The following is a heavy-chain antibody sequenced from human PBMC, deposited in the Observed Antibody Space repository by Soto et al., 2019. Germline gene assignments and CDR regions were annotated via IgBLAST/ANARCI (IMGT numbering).Heavy chain of an antibody. CDR2: ISAYNGNS. CDR3: ARAAPGYSSTC. J-gene: IGHJ4*02. CDR1: GYTFTSYG. D-gene: IGHD6-13*01. Sequence: QFQLVPSGAEVKKPGASVKVSCKASGYTFTSYGISWVRQAPGQGLEWMGWISAYNGNSNDVQKLQGRVTITTDTSKSTVYMELRSLRCDDPAGYLCARAAPGYSSTCWGQGTLVTVSS. V-gene: IGHV1-18*01.